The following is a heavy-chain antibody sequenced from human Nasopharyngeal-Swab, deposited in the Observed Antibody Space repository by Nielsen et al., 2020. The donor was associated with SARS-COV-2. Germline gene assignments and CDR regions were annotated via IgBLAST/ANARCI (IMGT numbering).Heavy chain of an antibody. D-gene: IGHD3-22*01. V-gene: IGHV4-30-4*01. J-gene: IGHJ5*02. CDR3: ARGFSSRVVIANTRKGNWFDP. CDR2: IYYSGST. Sequence: SETLSFTCTVPGGSISSGDYYWSWIRQPPGKGLEWIGYIYYSGSTYYNPSLKSRVTISVDTSKNQFSLKLSSVTAADTAVYYCARGFSSRVVIANTRKGNWFDPWGQGTLVTVSS. CDR1: GGSISSGDYY.